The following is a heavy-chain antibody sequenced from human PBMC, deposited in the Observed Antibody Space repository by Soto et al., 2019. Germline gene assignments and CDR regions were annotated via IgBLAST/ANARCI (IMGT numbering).Heavy chain of an antibody. CDR2: XXPXGXRX. CDR3: ARVRMAEMATGY. J-gene: IGHJ4*02. Sequence: ASVNVSRKACGYTLTTYAVDLVGQGPGQGLEWMXXXXPXGXRXXXXXXCQGRVTMTRDKSTSTVYMEVSSLRSEDTAVYYCARVRMAEMATGYWGQGPPVTAPQ. V-gene: IGHV1-46*01. CDR1: GYTLTTYA. D-gene: IGHD2-8*01.